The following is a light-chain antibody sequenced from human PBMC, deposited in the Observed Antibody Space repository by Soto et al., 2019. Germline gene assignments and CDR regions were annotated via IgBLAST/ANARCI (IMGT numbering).Light chain of an antibody. J-gene: IGLJ1*01. CDR1: STDVGGYHY. Sequence: QSALAQPFSVSGSPGQSITISCTGTSTDVGGYHYVSWYQHHPGKGPKLIIYEVSNRPSGVSDRFSGSKSGNKASLIISNLEAEDESDYYCGSYTSTDSPFVFGTGTKVTVL. V-gene: IGLV2-14*01. CDR3: GSYTSTDSPFV. CDR2: EVS.